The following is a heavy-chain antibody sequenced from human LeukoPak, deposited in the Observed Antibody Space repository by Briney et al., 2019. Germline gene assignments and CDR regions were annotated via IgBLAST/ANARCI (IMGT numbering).Heavy chain of an antibody. CDR2: ISDSGGST. J-gene: IGHJ4*02. V-gene: IGHV3-23*01. D-gene: IGHD3-9*01. Sequence: GGSLRLSCAASGFKFSNYAMNWVRQAPGEGLEWVSGISDSGGSTYYADSVKGRFTISRDNSKKTLYLQMNSLRAEDTAVYYCAKARGTHYDILTGYPHFDYWGQGTLVTVSS. CDR3: AKARGTHYDILTGYPHFDY. CDR1: GFKFSNYA.